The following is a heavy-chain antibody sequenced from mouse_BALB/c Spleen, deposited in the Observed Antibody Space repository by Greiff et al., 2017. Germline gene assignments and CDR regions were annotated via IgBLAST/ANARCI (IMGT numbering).Heavy chain of an antibody. Sequence: QLQESGPELVKPGASVKMSCKASGYTFTSYVMHWVKQKPGQGLEWIGYINPYNDGTKYNEKFKGKATLTSDKSSSTAYMELSSLTSEDSAVYYCARRASKSTFDYWGQGTTLTVSS. V-gene: IGHV1-14*01. J-gene: IGHJ2*01. CDR3: ARRASKSTFDY. CDR2: INPYNDGT. CDR1: GYTFTSYV. D-gene: IGHD2-1*01.